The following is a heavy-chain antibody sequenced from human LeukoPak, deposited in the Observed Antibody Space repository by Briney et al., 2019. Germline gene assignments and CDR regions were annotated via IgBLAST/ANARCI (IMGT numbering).Heavy chain of an antibody. CDR1: GFTFSTHA. V-gene: IGHV3-23*01. CDR2: ISASGGST. D-gene: IGHD6-13*01. Sequence: PGGSLRLSCAASGFTFSTHAMSWVRQAPGKGLEWVSDISASGGSTYYADSVKGRFTVSRDNSKNTLYLQMSSLRADDTAVHYCAKGPRQQLVTRFDNWGQGTLVTVSS. CDR3: AKGPRQQLVTRFDN. J-gene: IGHJ4*02.